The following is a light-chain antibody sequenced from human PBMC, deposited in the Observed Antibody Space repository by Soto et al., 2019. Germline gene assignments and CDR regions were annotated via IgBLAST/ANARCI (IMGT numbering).Light chain of an antibody. V-gene: IGKV2-28*01. J-gene: IGKJ4*01. Sequence: DVVLIQSPLSLSVTPGEAAYISCRSSQSLLNSNGYNYVDWYVQKPGQSPQLLIYLSSNRASGVPDWFSGSGSGTDFTLKISRVEAEDRGLYYCMQALEIPLTFGGGTKVEI. CDR2: LSS. CDR1: QSLLNSNGYNY. CDR3: MQALEIPLT.